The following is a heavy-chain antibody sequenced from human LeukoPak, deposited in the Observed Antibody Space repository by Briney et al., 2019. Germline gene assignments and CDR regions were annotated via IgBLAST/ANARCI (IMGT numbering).Heavy chain of an antibody. D-gene: IGHD3-10*01. Sequence: PGGSLRLSCAASGFTFSSYSMNWVRQAPGKGLEWVSSISSSSSYIYYADSVKGRFTISRDNAKNSLYLQMNSLRAEDTAVYYCARAEARGAMLPGYWGQGTLVIVSS. CDR1: GFTFSSYS. CDR2: ISSSSSYI. CDR3: ARAEARGAMLPGY. V-gene: IGHV3-21*01. J-gene: IGHJ4*02.